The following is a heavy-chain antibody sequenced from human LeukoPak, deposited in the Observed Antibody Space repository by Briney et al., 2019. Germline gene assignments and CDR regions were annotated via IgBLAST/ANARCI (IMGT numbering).Heavy chain of an antibody. Sequence: ASVKVSCKVSGYTLTELSMHWVRQAPGKGLEWMGGFDPEDGETIYAQKFQGRVTMTEDTSTDTAYMELSSLRSEDTAVYYCARVGHVDTAMVRVVDYWGQGTLVTVSS. V-gene: IGHV1-24*01. CDR3: ARVGHVDTAMVRVVDY. CDR2: FDPEDGET. D-gene: IGHD5-18*01. J-gene: IGHJ4*02. CDR1: GYTLTELS.